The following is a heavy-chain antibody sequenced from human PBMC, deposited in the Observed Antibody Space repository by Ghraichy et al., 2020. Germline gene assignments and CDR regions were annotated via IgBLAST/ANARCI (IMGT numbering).Heavy chain of an antibody. J-gene: IGHJ4*02. V-gene: IGHV4-31*03. Sequence: SETLSLTCTVSGGSISSGGYYWSWIRQHPGKGLEWIGYIYYSGSTYYNPSLKSRVTISVDTSKNQFSLKLSSVTAADTAVYYCARGLDCSGGSCYSLQLGFDYWGQGTLVTVSS. D-gene: IGHD2-15*01. CDR1: GGSISSGGYY. CDR3: ARGLDCSGGSCYSLQLGFDY. CDR2: IYYSGST.